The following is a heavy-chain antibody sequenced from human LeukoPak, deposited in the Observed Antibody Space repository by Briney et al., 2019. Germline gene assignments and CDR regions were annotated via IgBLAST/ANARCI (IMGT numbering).Heavy chain of an antibody. Sequence: GGSLRLSCTASGFTFGGYAMSWFRQAPGKGLEWVGFIRSKAYGGTTEYAASVKGRFTISRDDSKSIAYLQMNSLKTEDTAVYYCTRCTRGYSGPYGYWGQGTLVTVSS. V-gene: IGHV3-49*03. CDR1: GFTFGGYA. CDR2: IRSKAYGGTT. D-gene: IGHD5-12*01. CDR3: TRCTRGYSGPYGY. J-gene: IGHJ4*02.